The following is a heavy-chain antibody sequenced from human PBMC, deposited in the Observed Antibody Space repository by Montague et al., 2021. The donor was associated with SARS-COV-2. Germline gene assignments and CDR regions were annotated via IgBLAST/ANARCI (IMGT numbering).Heavy chain of an antibody. V-gene: IGHV3-30-3*01. Sequence: SLRLSCAASGFTFSSYAMHWVRQAPGKGLEWVAVISYDGSNKYYADSVKSRFTISRDNSKNTLYLQMNSLRAEDTAVYYCARGRGVITFGGVIGYDASDIWGQGTMVTVSS. CDR2: ISYDGSNK. CDR3: ARGRGVITFGGVIGYDASDI. J-gene: IGHJ3*02. D-gene: IGHD3-16*02. CDR1: GFTFSSYA.